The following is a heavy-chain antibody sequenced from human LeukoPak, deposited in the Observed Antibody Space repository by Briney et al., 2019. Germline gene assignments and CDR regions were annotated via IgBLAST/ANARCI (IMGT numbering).Heavy chain of an antibody. D-gene: IGHD5-12*01. CDR1: GITFSSYW. J-gene: IGHJ4*02. CDR2: IDSDGSST. Sequence: GGSLRLSCAASGITFSSYWMHWVRQAPGKGLVWVSRIDSDGSSTSYADSVKGRFTISRDNTKNTLFLQMNSLRAEDAAVYYCARDGAGSGHDLDYWGQRTLVTVSS. CDR3: ARDGAGSGHDLDY. V-gene: IGHV3-74*01.